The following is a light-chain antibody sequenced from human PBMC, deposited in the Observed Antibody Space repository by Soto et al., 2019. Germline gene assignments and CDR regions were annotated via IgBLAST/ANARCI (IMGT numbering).Light chain of an antibody. CDR1: QSVSSSY. V-gene: IGKV3-20*01. Sequence: EIVLTQSPGTLSLSPGERATLSCRSSQSVSSSYLAWYQQKPGQAPRLLIYDVSSRATGIPDRFSGSGSGTDFTITISRLEHEDFAVYYCQQYGSSPTFGQGTKVEIK. J-gene: IGKJ1*01. CDR3: QQYGSSPT. CDR2: DVS.